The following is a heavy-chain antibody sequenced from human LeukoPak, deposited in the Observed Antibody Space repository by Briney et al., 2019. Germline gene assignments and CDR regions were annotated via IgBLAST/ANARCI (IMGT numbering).Heavy chain of an antibody. V-gene: IGHV3-53*01. CDR3: ARTMVRGVNAFDI. CDR1: GFTFSDYY. D-gene: IGHD3-10*01. J-gene: IGHJ3*02. CDR2: IYSGGST. Sequence: GGSLRLSCAASGFTFSDYYMSWIRQAPGKGLEWVSVIYSGGSTYYADSVKGRFTISRDNSKNTLYLQMNSLRAEDTAVYYCARTMVRGVNAFDIWGQGTMVTVSS.